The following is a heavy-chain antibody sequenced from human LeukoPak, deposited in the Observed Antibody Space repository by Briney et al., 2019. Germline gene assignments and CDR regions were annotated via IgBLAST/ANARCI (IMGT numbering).Heavy chain of an antibody. J-gene: IGHJ4*02. CDR3: TTGLPYCSGGSCDY. Sequence: PGGSLRLSCAASGFTFSSYGMHWVRQAPGKGLEWVGRIKSKTDGGTTDYAAPVKGRFTISRDDSKNTLYLQMNSLKTEDTAVYYCTTGLPYCSGGSCDYWGQGTLVTVSS. V-gene: IGHV3-15*01. D-gene: IGHD2-15*01. CDR2: IKSKTDGGTT. CDR1: GFTFSSYG.